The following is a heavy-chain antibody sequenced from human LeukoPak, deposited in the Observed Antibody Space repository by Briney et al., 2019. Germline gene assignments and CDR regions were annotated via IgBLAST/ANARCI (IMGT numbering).Heavy chain of an antibody. V-gene: IGHV4-59*01. CDR2: IYYSGST. CDR1: GGSISSYY. D-gene: IGHD3-10*01. Sequence: SETLSLTCTVSGGSISSYYWSWIRQPPGKGLEWIGYIYYSGSTNYNPSLKSRVTISVDTSKNQFSLKLSSVTAADTAVYYCARVRCYYGSGRENWFDPWGQGTLVTVSS. CDR3: ARVRCYYGSGRENWFDP. J-gene: IGHJ5*02.